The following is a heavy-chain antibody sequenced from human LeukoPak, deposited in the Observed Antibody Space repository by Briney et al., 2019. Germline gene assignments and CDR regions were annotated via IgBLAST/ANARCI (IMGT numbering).Heavy chain of an antibody. CDR2: INPNSGGT. CDR1: GYTFTGYY. Sequence: ASVTVSCTASGYTFTGYYMHWVRQAPGQGLGWMGWINPNSGGTNYAQKFQDRVSMTRDTSIITAYMELSRLSSDDTGLYYCAAPLAAAGRRQPSNCFDPWGQGTLVTVSS. J-gene: IGHJ5*02. V-gene: IGHV1-2*02. D-gene: IGHD6-13*01. CDR3: AAPLAAAGRRQPSNCFDP.